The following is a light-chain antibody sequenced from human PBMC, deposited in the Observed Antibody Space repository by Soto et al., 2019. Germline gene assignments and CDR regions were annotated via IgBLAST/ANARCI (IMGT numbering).Light chain of an antibody. CDR1: SSDVGAYNF. J-gene: IGLJ1*01. CDR3: CSYTTTDTRV. V-gene: IGLV2-14*01. CDR2: EVN. Sequence: QSVLTQPASVSGSPGQSITISCAGTSSDVGAYNFVSWYQQHPGKAPKLMIYEVNNRPSGVSNRFSGSKSGNTASLTISGLQAEDEADYYCCSYTTTDTRVFGAGTKVTVL.